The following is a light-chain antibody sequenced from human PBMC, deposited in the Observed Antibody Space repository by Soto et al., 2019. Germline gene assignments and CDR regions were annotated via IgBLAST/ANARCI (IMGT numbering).Light chain of an antibody. CDR3: QQAYSSPWT. J-gene: IGKJ1*01. Sequence: DIHMTQSPSSLSASIGDRVTITLRASQSISSNLNCYQQKVGEAPDLLIYAASSLQGGGPSRFSGGGSGTDFTLTISSLQPEDFATYFCQQAYSSPWTFGQGTKVDIK. CDR2: AAS. CDR1: QSISSN. V-gene: IGKV1-39*01.